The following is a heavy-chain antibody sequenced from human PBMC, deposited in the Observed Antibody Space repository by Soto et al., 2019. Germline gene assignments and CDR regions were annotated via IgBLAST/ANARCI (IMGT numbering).Heavy chain of an antibody. Sequence: GGSLRLSCAPSGFTCKNCEMIWVRQAPGKGLEWVSTVSAGSEWPQYADSVKGRFTTARDNSRNTVYLQLISLRAEDTAVYYGAHRTGFDYWGQGALVTVSS. CDR3: AHRTGFDY. D-gene: IGHD1-1*01. CDR1: GFTCKNCE. CDR2: VSAGSEWP. V-gene: IGHV3-23*01. J-gene: IGHJ4*02.